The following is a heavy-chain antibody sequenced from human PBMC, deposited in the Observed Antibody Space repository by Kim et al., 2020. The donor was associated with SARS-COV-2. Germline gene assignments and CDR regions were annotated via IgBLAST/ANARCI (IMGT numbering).Heavy chain of an antibody. D-gene: IGHD1-26*01. CDR2: ISYDGSNK. V-gene: IGHV3-33*05. CDR3: ARDHRSDDTKFDY. Sequence: GGSLRLSCAASGFTFSSYGMHWVRQAPGKGLEWVAVISYDGSNKYYADSVKGRFTITRDNSKNTLYLQMNSLRAEDTAVYYCARDHRSDDTKFDYWGKGT. CDR1: GFTFSSYG. J-gene: IGHJ4*02.